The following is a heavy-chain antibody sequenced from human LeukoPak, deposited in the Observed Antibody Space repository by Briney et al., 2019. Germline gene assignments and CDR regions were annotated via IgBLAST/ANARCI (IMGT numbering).Heavy chain of an antibody. D-gene: IGHD6-13*01. Sequence: ASVKVSCKASGYTFTSYDINWVRQATGQGLEWMGWMNPNSGNTGYAQKFQGRVTMTRNTSISTAYMELSSLRSGDTAVYYCARGHSKQQLDNWFDPWGQGTLVTVSS. V-gene: IGHV1-8*01. J-gene: IGHJ5*02. CDR3: ARGHSKQQLDNWFDP. CDR1: GYTFTSYD. CDR2: MNPNSGNT.